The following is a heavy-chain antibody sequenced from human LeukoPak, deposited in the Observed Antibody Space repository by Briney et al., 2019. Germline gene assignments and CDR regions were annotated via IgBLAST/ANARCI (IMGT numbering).Heavy chain of an antibody. V-gene: IGHV3-7*01. CDR2: INQDGSAE. CDR1: GFIFTDFY. J-gene: IGHJ6*02. D-gene: IGHD1-26*01. Sequence: AGGSLRLSCEASGFIFTDFYMTWVRQAPGTGLEWVATINQDGSAEYYVDSVKGRFTMSRDNAKNSVYLQMDSLRAEETAVYYCARSVGASNNYFYYGMDVWGQGTTVTVSS. CDR3: ARSVGASNNYFYYGMDV.